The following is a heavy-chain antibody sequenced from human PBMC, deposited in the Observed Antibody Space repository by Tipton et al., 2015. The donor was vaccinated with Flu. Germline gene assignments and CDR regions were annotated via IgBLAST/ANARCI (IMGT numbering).Heavy chain of an antibody. CDR1: GYSFTTYW. V-gene: IGHV5-51*03. J-gene: IGHJ3*02. CDR3: AAAVAAYAFDI. Sequence: QLVQSGAEMKKPGESLKISCKGSGYSFTTYWIHWVRQMPGKELEWMGSIFPGNSDTRYGPSFQGQVTMSADKSISTAYLQWSRLTASDTGMYYCAAAVAAYAFDIWGQGTMVTVSS. D-gene: IGHD6-19*01. CDR2: IFPGNSDT.